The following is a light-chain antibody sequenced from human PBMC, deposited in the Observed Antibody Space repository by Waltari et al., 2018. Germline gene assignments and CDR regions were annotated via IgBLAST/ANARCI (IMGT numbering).Light chain of an antibody. CDR1: RSNLGSNP. CDR3: ATWDDSLNGQL. V-gene: IGLV1-44*01. CDR2: SND. J-gene: IGLJ2*01. Sequence: QSVLTQPPSASGTPGQRVTISCSGSRSNLGSNPVNWYQQLPGAAPKLLLYSNDQRPSGVPARFSGSKSGTSASLGISGLQSEDEADYYCATWDDSLNGQLFGGGTKLTVL.